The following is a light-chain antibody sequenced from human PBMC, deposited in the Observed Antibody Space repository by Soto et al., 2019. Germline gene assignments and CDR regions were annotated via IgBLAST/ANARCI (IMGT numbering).Light chain of an antibody. J-gene: IGLJ7*01. CDR3: ASWDDSLSGPV. V-gene: IGLV1-47*02. CDR1: SSNIGSNY. CDR2: TNN. Sequence: QLVLTQPPSASGTPGQRVTISCSGSSSNIGSNYVYWYQQVPGTAPNLVIYTNNQRPSGVPDRFSGSKSGTSASLAITGLRSEDEAAYYCASWDDSLSGPVFGGGTQLTVL.